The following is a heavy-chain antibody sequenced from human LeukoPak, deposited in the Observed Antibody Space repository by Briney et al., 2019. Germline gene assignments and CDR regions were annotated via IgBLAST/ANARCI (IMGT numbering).Heavy chain of an antibody. CDR3: ARVPDSSGYNWFDP. V-gene: IGHV1-18*01. CDR1: GYTFTSYG. J-gene: IGHJ5*02. CDR2: ISAYNGNT. Sequence: GASVKVSCKASGYTFTSYGISWVRQAPGQGLEWMGWISAYNGNTNYAQKLQGRVTMTTDTSTSTAYMELRSLRSDDTAVYYCARVPDSSGYNWFDPWGQGTLVTVSS. D-gene: IGHD6-19*01.